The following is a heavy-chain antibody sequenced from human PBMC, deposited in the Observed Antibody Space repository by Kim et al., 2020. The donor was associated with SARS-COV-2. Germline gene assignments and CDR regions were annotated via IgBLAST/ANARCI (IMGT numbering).Heavy chain of an antibody. V-gene: IGHV3-23*01. D-gene: IGHD1-1*01. J-gene: IGHJ6*02. Sequence: ATSVKGRYNVARRHSKDTLYMRMNSLRAEDTAVYYCAKGTGMVRSGMDVWGQGTTVTVSS. CDR3: AKGTGMVRSGMDV.